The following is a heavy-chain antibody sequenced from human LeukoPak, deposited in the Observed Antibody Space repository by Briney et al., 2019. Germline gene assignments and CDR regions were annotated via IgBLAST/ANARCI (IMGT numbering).Heavy chain of an antibody. D-gene: IGHD5-18*01. CDR1: GFTFDDYA. V-gene: IGHV3-9*01. CDR2: ISWNSGSI. J-gene: IGHJ6*02. CDR3: AKDIGYSYGYYYYYGMDV. Sequence: GGSLRLSCAASGFTFDDYAMHWVRQAPGKGLEWVSGISWNSGSIGYADSVKGRFTISRDNAENSLYLQMNSLRAEDTALYYCAKDIGYSYGYYYYYGMDVWGQGTTVTVSS.